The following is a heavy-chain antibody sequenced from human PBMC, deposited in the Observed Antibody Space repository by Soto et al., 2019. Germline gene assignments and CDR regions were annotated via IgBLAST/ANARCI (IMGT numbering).Heavy chain of an antibody. D-gene: IGHD5-18*01. CDR2: INHSGST. Sequence: SETLSLTCAVYGGSFSGYYWSWIRQPPGKGLEWIGEINHSGSTNYNPSLKSRVTISVDTSKNQFSLKLSSVTAADTAVYYCARARSGYSYGFLRERYYYYGMDVWGQGTTVT. J-gene: IGHJ6*02. CDR1: GGSFSGYY. CDR3: ARARSGYSYGFLRERYYYYGMDV. V-gene: IGHV4-34*01.